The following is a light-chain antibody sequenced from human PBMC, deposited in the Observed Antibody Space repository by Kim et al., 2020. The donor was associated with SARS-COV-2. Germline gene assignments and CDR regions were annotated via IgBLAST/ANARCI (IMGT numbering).Light chain of an antibody. V-gene: IGKV3-20*01. CDR3: QQYANSPET. Sequence: ETVLTQSPGTLSLSPGERATLSCRASQSIRSNYLAWYQQKAGQAPRLLIYGASSRATGIADRFSGSGSGTDFTLTISRLEPEDFALNYCQQYANSPETFGQGTKLEI. CDR1: QSIRSNY. CDR2: GAS. J-gene: IGKJ2*01.